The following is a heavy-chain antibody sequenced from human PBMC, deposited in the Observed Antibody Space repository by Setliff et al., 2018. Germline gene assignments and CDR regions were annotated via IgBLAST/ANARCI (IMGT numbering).Heavy chain of an antibody. D-gene: IGHD1-26*01. Sequence: ASVKVSCKASDYTFTDYGIYWVRQAPGQGLEWMGWISAYNGRTNYAEKFHARVTMTTDTATSTAYMELGSLKSDDTAVCYCARASGGNSVEDGFDIWGQGTMVTVSS. J-gene: IGHJ3*02. V-gene: IGHV1-18*01. CDR2: ISAYNGRT. CDR3: ARASGGNSVEDGFDI. CDR1: DYTFTDYG.